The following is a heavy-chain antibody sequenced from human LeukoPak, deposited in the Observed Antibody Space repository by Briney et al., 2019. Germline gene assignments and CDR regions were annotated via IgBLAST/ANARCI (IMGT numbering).Heavy chain of an antibody. CDR3: ARTPYSSSFLFDY. CDR1: GGSFSGYY. Sequence: SETLSLTCAVYGGSFSGYYWSWIRQPPGKGLEWIGYIYYSGSTNYNPSLKSRVTISVDTSKNQFSLKLSSVTAADTAVYYCARTPYSSSFLFDYWGQGTLVTVSS. CDR2: IYYSGST. J-gene: IGHJ4*02. D-gene: IGHD6-13*01. V-gene: IGHV4-59*01.